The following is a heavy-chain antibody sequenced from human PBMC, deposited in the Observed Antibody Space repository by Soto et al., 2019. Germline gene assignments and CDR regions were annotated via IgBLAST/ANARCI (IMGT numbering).Heavy chain of an antibody. V-gene: IGHV1-69*13. CDR3: ARVRVRWCSSSRYYYYGMDV. D-gene: IGHD6-13*01. CDR1: GGTFSSYA. J-gene: IGHJ6*02. Sequence: GASVKVSCKASGGTFSSYAISWVRQAPGQGLEWMGGIIPIFGTANYAQKFQGRVTITADESTSTAYMELSSLRSEDTAVYYCARVRVRWCSSSRYYYYGMDVWGQGTTVTVSS. CDR2: IIPIFGTA.